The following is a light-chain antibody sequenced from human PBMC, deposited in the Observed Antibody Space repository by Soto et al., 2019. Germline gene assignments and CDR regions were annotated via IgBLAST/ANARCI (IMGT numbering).Light chain of an antibody. CDR1: SSDVGGYNY. Sequence: QSVLTQPASVSGSPGQSITISCTGTSSDVGGYNYVSWYQQHPGKAPKLMIYEVSNRPSGVSNRFSGSKSGNTASLTISGLQAEDEADYYCISYTSSSIRYVFGTGTKLTVL. CDR3: ISYTSSSIRYV. CDR2: EVS. V-gene: IGLV2-14*01. J-gene: IGLJ1*01.